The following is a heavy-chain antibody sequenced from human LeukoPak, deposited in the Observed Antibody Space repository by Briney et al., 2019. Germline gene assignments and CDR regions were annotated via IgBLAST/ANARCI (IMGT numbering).Heavy chain of an antibody. V-gene: IGHV4-34*01. CDR2: INHSGST. J-gene: IGHJ4*02. Sequence: KPSETLSLTCAVYGGSFSGYYWSWVRQPPGKGLEWIGEINHSGSTNYNPSLKSRVTISVDTSKNQFSLKLSSVTAADTAVYYCARAAAAGTKLNNWGQGTLVTVSS. D-gene: IGHD6-13*01. CDR1: GGSFSGYY. CDR3: ARAAAAGTKLNN.